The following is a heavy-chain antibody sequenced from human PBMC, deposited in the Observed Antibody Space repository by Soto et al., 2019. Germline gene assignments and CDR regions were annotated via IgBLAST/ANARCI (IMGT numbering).Heavy chain of an antibody. CDR1: GFTFSSYS. CDR2: ISSSSSTK. V-gene: IGHV3-48*01. Sequence: PGGSLRLSCAASGFTFSSYSMNWVRQAPGKGLEWVSYISSSSSTKYYADSVKGRFTISRDNAKNSLYLQMNSLGVEDTAVYYCARKTRDYYKLVVWGKGTTVTAPS. J-gene: IGHJ6*03. CDR3: ARKTRDYYKLVV.